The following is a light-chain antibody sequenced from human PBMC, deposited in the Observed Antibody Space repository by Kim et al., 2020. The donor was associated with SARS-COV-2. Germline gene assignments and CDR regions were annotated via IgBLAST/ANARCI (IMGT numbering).Light chain of an antibody. V-gene: IGLV2-8*01. Sequence: QSALTQPPSASESPGQSVTISCTGTSSDVGAYNYVSWYQQHPGKAPKLMIYEVTKRPSGVPDRFSGSKSGNTASLTVSGLQPEDEADYYCSSYAGSNIVVFGGGTKLTVL. CDR2: EVT. CDR3: SSYAGSNIVV. CDR1: SSDVGAYNY. J-gene: IGLJ2*01.